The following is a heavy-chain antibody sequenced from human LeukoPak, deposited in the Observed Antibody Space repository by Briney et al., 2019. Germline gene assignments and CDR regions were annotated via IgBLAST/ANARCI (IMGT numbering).Heavy chain of an antibody. CDR1: GYTFTNYG. D-gene: IGHD3-22*01. Sequence: ASVRVSCKASGYTFTNYGISWVRQAPGQGLEWMGWISANNGNTYYVQKFQGRVTMTTDTSTSTAYMELRSLRSDDTAMYYCARDRDSSGYYSIWGQGIMVTVSS. V-gene: IGHV1-18*01. CDR3: ARDRDSSGYYSI. CDR2: ISANNGNT. J-gene: IGHJ3*02.